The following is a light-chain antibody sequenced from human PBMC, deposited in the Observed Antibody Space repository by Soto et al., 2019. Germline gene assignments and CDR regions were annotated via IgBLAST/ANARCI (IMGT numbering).Light chain of an antibody. CDR1: SSDVGGYNY. CDR3: SSYTSSSTYV. J-gene: IGLJ1*01. V-gene: IGLV2-14*01. CDR2: DVS. Sequence: QSVLTQPASVSGSPGQSITISCTGTSSDVGGYNYVSWYQQHPGKAPKLMIYDVSNRPSGVPNRFSGSKSGNTASLTISGLQAEDEADYYCSSYTSSSTYVFVTGTKSPS.